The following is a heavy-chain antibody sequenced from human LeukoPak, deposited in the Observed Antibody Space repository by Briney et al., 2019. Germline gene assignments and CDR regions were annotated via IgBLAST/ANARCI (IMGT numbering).Heavy chain of an antibody. CDR2: NT. D-gene: IGHD5-12*01. CDR3: AKNGAYSGYDYIDY. V-gene: IGHV3-23*01. J-gene: IGHJ4*02. Sequence: NTDYADSVKGRFIVSRDNSRNTLYLQINSLRAEDTAVYYCAKNGAYSGYDYIDYWGQGTLVTVSS.